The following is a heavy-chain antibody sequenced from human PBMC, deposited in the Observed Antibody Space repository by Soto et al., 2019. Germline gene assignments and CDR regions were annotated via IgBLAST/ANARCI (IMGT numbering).Heavy chain of an antibody. D-gene: IGHD6-13*01. CDR1: GFTFSSFG. Sequence: GGSLRLSCAASGFTFSSFGMSWVRQPPGKGLEWVSAISSTGVTTYYADSVKGRFTISRDNSKNTLSLQMNSLRVEDTAVYYCSKHSAAAGALRASWGQGTLVTGSS. J-gene: IGHJ5*02. V-gene: IGHV3-23*01. CDR3: SKHSAAAGALRAS. CDR2: ISSTGVTT.